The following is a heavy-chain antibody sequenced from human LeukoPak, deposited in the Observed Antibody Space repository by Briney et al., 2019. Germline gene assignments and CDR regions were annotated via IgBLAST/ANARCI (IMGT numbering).Heavy chain of an antibody. CDR2: IGGSIGST. J-gene: IGHJ4*02. V-gene: IGHV3-23*01. CDR1: GFSFSNYA. CDR3: AKAVVVVPAATPFDY. Sequence: GGSLRLSCAASGFSFSNYAMSWVRQGPGKGLEWVSAIGGSIGSTFYTDSVKGRFTISRDNAKNSLYLQMNSLRAEDTALFYCAKAVVVVPAATPFDYWGLGTLVTVSS. D-gene: IGHD2-2*01.